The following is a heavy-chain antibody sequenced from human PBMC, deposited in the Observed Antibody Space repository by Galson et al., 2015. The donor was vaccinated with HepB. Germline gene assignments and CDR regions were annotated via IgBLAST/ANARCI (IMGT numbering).Heavy chain of an antibody. CDR2: ISAYSGYT. J-gene: IGHJ4*02. D-gene: IGHD5-24*01. V-gene: IGHV1-18*01. CDR3: ARGGMATVGGPTFDF. Sequence: SVKVSCKASGDTFTRYTINWVRQAPGQGLEWMGWISAYSGYTNYAQRFQGRVTLTTDTSTTTAYMELRNLRSDDTAVYYCARGGMATVGGPTFDFWGQGILITVSS. CDR1: GDTFTRYT.